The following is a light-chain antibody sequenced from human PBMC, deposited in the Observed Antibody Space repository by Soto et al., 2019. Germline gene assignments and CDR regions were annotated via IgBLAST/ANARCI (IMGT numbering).Light chain of an antibody. CDR1: QGISNY. J-gene: IGKJ1*01. CDR2: AAS. Sequence: DIQMTQSPSSLSAFVGDRVTITCRASQGISNYLAWYQQKPGRVPRLLIYAASTLQSGVPSRFSGSGSGTDFTLTISSLQPEDVATYYCQRFNSDPPTFGQGTKVDIK. CDR3: QRFNSDPPT. V-gene: IGKV1-27*01.